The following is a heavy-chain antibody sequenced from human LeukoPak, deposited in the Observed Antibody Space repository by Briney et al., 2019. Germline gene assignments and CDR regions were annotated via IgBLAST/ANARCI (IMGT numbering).Heavy chain of an antibody. CDR3: ARSYSWLAPFDY. D-gene: IGHD6-19*01. CDR2: ISYDGSNK. Sequence: GGSLRLSCAASGFTFSSYAMHWVRQDPGKGLEWVAVISYDGSNKYYADSVKGRFTISRDNSKNTLYLQMNSLRAEDTAVYYCARSYSWLAPFDYWGQGTLVTVSS. V-gene: IGHV3-30*04. J-gene: IGHJ4*02. CDR1: GFTFSSYA.